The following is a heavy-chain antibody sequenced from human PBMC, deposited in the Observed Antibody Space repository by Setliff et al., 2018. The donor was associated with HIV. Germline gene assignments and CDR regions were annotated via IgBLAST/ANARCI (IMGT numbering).Heavy chain of an antibody. CDR2: IYPGNSDT. V-gene: IGHV5-51*01. D-gene: IGHD6-19*01. CDR1: GYTFSNYC. CDR3: AKHLSPGSGWYSKARGMDV. Sequence: PGESLKISCKDSGYTFSNYCIAWVRQMPGKGLEWMGIIYPGNSDTTYNPSFQGQVTISADKSISTAYLQWSSLKASDTAMYYCAKHLSPGSGWYSKARGMDVWGQGTTVTVSS. J-gene: IGHJ6*02.